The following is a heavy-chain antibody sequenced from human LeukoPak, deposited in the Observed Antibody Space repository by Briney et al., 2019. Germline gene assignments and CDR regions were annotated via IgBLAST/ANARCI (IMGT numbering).Heavy chain of an antibody. CDR3: ARESSGSRYGGSFDV. CDR1: GFXFSDYY. V-gene: IGHV3-11*06. D-gene: IGHD6-19*01. J-gene: IGHJ3*01. Sequence: GGSLRLSCAASGFXFSDYYMSWIRQAPGKGLEWVSYISSSSSYTNYADSVKGRFTISRDNAKNSLYLQMNSLRAEDTAVYYCARESSGSRYGGSFDVWGQGTMVTVSS. CDR2: ISSSSSYT.